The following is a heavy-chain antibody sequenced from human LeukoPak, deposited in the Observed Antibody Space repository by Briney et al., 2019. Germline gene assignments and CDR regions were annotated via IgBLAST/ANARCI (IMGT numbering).Heavy chain of an antibody. CDR3: ARGLGGSRTSDY. J-gene: IGHJ4*02. CDR2: MSHSGST. V-gene: IGHV4-34*01. D-gene: IGHD6-13*01. CDR1: GGSFSGYY. Sequence: PSETLSLTCAVYGGSFSGYYWSWIRQPPGKGLEWIGEMSHSGSTYYNPSLKSRVTISVDTSKNHLSLRLSSVTAADTAVYYCARGLGGSRTSDYCGQGTLVTVSS.